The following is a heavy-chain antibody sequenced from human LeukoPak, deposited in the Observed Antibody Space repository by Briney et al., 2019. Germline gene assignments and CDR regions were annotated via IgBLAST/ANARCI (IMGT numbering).Heavy chain of an antibody. Sequence: GGSLRLYCAASGFTVSSNYMSWVRQAPGKGLEWVSVIYSGGSTYYADSVKGRFTISRDNSKNTLYLQMNSLRAEDTAVYYCARGKAGGSGRYYYYYMDVWGKGTTVTISS. CDR3: ARGKAGGSGRYYYYYMDV. V-gene: IGHV3-53*01. CDR1: GFTVSSNY. D-gene: IGHD3-10*01. CDR2: IYSGGST. J-gene: IGHJ6*03.